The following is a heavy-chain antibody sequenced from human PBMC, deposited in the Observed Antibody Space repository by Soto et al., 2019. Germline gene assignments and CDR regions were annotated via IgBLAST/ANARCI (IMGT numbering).Heavy chain of an antibody. CDR2: IFSNDEK. V-gene: IGHV2-26*04. CDR3: ASTYSTSWYWFDP. J-gene: IGHJ5*02. D-gene: IGHD6-13*01. Sequence: QVTVKESGPVLVKPTETLKLTYTVSGFSLSKAGLGVSWIRQPPGKALEWLAHIFSNDEKSYSTSLKSRLNISKDTSKSQVVLIMTNMDPVDTATYYCASTYSTSWYWFDPWGQGTLVTVSS. CDR1: GFSLSKAGLG.